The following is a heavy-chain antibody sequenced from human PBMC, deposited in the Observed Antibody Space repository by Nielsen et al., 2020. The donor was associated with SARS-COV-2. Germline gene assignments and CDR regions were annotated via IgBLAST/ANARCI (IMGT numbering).Heavy chain of an antibody. D-gene: IGHD5-18*01. CDR2: ISGDGGST. V-gene: IGHV3-43*02. Sequence: GGSLRLSWAASRFTFDDYPKYWVRQAPGKGLEWVSLISGDGGSTYYADSVKGRFTISRDNSKNSLYLQMNSLRTEDTALYYCAKTDSPWIQLWFWYYFDYWGQGTLVTVSS. CDR1: RFTFDDYP. CDR3: AKTDSPWIQLWFWYYFDY. J-gene: IGHJ4*02.